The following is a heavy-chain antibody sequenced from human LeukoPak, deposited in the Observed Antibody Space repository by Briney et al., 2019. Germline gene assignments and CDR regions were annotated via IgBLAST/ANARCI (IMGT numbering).Heavy chain of an antibody. D-gene: IGHD5-18*01. V-gene: IGHV3-21*01. Sequence: PGGSLRLSCAASGFTFSSYSMNWVRQAPGKGLEWVSSISSSSSYIYYADSVKGRFTISRDNAKNSLYLQMNSLRAEDTAVYYCRGYYSYGPSDFDYWGQGTLVTVSS. CDR2: ISSSSSYI. CDR3: RGYYSYGPSDFDY. CDR1: GFTFSSYS. J-gene: IGHJ4*02.